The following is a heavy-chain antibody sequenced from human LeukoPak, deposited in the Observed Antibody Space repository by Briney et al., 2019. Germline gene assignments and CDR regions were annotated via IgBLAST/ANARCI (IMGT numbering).Heavy chain of an antibody. J-gene: IGHJ4*02. CDR3: ASPLDIFPGYYMGDDY. CDR2: ISGSRCST. Sequence: QSGRSPRLSCAASGFTFSRHANSWVRQAPGTGPEWCSGISGSRCSTYYGDSVKGRFTISRDNSKNTLYLQMHSLRAEDTAVYYCASPLDIFPGYYMGDDYWGQGTLVTVSS. V-gene: IGHV3-23*01. CDR1: GFTFSRHA. D-gene: IGHD3-9*01.